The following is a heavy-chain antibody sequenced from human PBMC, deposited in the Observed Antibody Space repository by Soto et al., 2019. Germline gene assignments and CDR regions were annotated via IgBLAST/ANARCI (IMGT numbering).Heavy chain of an antibody. Sequence: PSETLSLTCTVSGGSISSGGYYWSWIRQHPGKGLEWIGYIYYSGSTYYNPSLKSRVTISVDTSKNQFSLKLSSVTAADTAVYYCARGTPGPKFSLIAARPNWFDPWGQGTLVTVSS. CDR2: IYYSGST. D-gene: IGHD6-6*01. CDR1: GGSISSGGYY. CDR3: ARGTPGPKFSLIAARPNWFDP. V-gene: IGHV4-31*03. J-gene: IGHJ5*02.